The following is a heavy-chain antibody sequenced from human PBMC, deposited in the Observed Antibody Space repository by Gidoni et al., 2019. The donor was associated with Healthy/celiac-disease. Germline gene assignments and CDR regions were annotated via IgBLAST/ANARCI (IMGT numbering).Heavy chain of an antibody. J-gene: IGHJ4*02. V-gene: IGHV1-8*01. CDR1: GYLLPSYA. Sequence: QVQLVQSGAEVKKPGASVKVSCKAAGYLLPSYAINWVRQATGQGLEWMGWMNPNSGNTGYAQKFQGRVTMTRNTSISTAYMELSSLRSEDTAVYYCARARGFGELSNFDYWGQGTLVTVSS. CDR3: ARARGFGELSNFDY. CDR2: MNPNSGNT. D-gene: IGHD3-10*01.